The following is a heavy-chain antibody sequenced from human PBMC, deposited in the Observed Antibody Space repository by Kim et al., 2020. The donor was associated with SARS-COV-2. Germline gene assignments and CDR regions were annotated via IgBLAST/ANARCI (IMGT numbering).Heavy chain of an antibody. CDR1: GFTFISYG. D-gene: IGHD3-22*01. CDR2: ISAKNGNT. J-gene: IGHJ6*01. V-gene: IGHV1-18*01. Sequence: ASVKVSCKASGFTFISYGISWVRQAPGQGLEWMGWISAKNGNTNYAQKFQGRITITTETSTSTAYMELRSLRSDDTALYFCASQRRYYYDSSTYYHFGID. CDR3: ASQRRYYYDSSTYYHFGID.